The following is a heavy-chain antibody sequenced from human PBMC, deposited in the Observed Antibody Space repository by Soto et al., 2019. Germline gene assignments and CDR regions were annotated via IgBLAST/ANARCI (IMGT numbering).Heavy chain of an antibody. Sequence: QITLKESGPTLVKPTQTLTLTCTFSGFSLSTSGVGVAWIRQPPGKALECLALIYWDDDKRYSPSLKGRLTISKDTSKNQVVLTMTSMDPVDTATYYCAHIPNYYQYNWFDPWGQGTLVTVSS. CDR2: IYWDDDK. D-gene: IGHD3-10*01. CDR3: AHIPNYYQYNWFDP. V-gene: IGHV2-5*02. J-gene: IGHJ5*02. CDR1: GFSLSTSGVG.